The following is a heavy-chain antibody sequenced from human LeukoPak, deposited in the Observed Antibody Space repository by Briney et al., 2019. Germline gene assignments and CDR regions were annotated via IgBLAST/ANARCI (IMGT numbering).Heavy chain of an antibody. CDR3: AMVTTPEFPLLDY. J-gene: IGHJ4*02. D-gene: IGHD4-17*01. V-gene: IGHV3-9*01. Sequence: PGGSLRLSCAASGFTFDDYAMHWVRQAPGKGLEWVSGISWNSGSIGYADSVKGRFTISRDNAKNSLYLQMNSLRAEDTAVYYCAMVTTPEFPLLDYWGQGTLVTVSS. CDR2: ISWNSGSI. CDR1: GFTFDDYA.